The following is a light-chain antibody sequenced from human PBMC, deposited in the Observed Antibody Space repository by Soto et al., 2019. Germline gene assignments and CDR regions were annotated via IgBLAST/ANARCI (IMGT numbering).Light chain of an antibody. CDR3: LQHNNYPPLS. CDR1: QGIRND. CDR2: VAS. Sequence: DIQMTHYPSSLSASVGDRVTITCRASQGIRNDLAWHQQKPGKAPKRLIYVASSLQSGVPSRFSGSGSGTEFTLTISSLQPEDFATYYCLQHNNYPPLSFGGGTKVDIK. J-gene: IGKJ4*01. V-gene: IGKV1-17*01.